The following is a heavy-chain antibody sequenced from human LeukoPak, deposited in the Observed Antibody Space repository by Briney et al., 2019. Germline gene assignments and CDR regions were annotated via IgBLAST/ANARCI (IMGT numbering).Heavy chain of an antibody. CDR1: GYSFSTYA. CDR2: ISVFNGDT. J-gene: IGHJ4*02. CDR3: ARVRSIVGVPAAPFDY. D-gene: IGHD2-2*01. V-gene: IGHV1-18*01. Sequence: ASVKVSCTASGYSFSTYAISWVRQAPGQGLEWIGWISVFNGDTKYGQRFQGRVTMTTDASSNTAYMDLRSLRSDDTAVYYCARVRSIVGVPAAPFDYWGRGTRVIVSS.